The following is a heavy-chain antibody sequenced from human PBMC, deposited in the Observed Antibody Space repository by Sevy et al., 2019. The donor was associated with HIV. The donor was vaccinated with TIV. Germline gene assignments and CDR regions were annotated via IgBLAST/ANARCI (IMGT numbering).Heavy chain of an antibody. CDR2: IYHSGST. Sequence: SETLSLTCTVSGGSISSYYWSWIRQPPGKGLEWIGYIYHSGSTNYNPSLKSRVTISVDTSKNQFSLKLSSVTAADTAVYYCARDGNCSGGSCYSYGMDVWGQGTTVTVSS. CDR3: ARDGNCSGGSCYSYGMDV. V-gene: IGHV4-59*01. J-gene: IGHJ6*02. D-gene: IGHD2-15*01. CDR1: GGSISSYY.